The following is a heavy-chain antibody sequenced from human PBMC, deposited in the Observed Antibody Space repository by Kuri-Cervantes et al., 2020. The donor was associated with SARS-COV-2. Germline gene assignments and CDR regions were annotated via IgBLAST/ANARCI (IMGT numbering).Heavy chain of an antibody. CDR3: ARDSVVPAAIPMDY. Sequence: SVKVSCKASGGTFSSYGISWVRQAPGQGLEWMGGIIPIFGTANYAQKFQGRVTMTRDTSTSTVYMELSSLRSDDTAVYYCARDSVVPAAIPMDYWGQGTLVTVSS. CDR2: IIPIFGTA. D-gene: IGHD2-2*02. J-gene: IGHJ4*02. CDR1: GGTFSSYG. V-gene: IGHV1-69*05.